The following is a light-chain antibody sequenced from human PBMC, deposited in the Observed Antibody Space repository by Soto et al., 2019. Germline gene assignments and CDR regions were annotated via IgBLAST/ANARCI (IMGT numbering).Light chain of an antibody. CDR2: GAS. J-gene: IGKJ4*01. V-gene: IGKV3D-15*01. CDR1: QSVNIY. Sequence: DIVMTQSPDSLAVSPGERATLSCRASQSVNIYLAWYQQKPGQAPRLLIFGASSRATGIPARFSGSGSGTEFNLTISSLQSEDFAVYFCQQYDDWLRLTFGGGTKVDIK. CDR3: QQYDDWLRLT.